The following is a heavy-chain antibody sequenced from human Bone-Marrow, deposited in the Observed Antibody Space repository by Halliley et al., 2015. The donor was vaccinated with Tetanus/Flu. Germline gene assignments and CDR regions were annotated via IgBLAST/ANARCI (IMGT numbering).Heavy chain of an antibody. V-gene: IGHV4-61*07. D-gene: IGHD6-19*01. CDR2: ST. J-gene: IGHJ4*02. Sequence: STNYNRSLKRRVTISVDTSKNQFSLKLNSVTAADTAVYYCARHLPYSSGWYDYWGQGILVTVSS. CDR3: ARHLPYSSGWYDY.